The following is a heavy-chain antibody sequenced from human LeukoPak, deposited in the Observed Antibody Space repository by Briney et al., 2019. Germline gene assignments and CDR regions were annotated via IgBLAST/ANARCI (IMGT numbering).Heavy chain of an antibody. V-gene: IGHV7-4-1*02. CDR2: INTDSGNP. Sequence: WASVKVTCKASGYSFNSQGMNWVRQAPGQGLEWMGWINTDSGNPTYAQGFTGRFVFSLDTSVTTTFLEISSLKAEDTAIYYCARSSWIQQSSDFWGQGTLVTVSS. J-gene: IGHJ4*02. CDR1: GYSFNSQG. D-gene: IGHD5-18*01. CDR3: ARSSWIQQSSDF.